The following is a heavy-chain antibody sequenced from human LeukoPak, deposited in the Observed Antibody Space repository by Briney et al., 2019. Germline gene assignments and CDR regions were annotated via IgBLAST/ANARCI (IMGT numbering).Heavy chain of an antibody. CDR2: IYYSGST. CDR1: GGSISSYY. D-gene: IGHD3-22*01. CDR3: ARGGSSGFLDY. J-gene: IGHJ4*02. Sequence: SETLSFTCTVSGGSISSYYWSWFRQPPGKGLEWIGYIYYSGSTNYDPSLKSRVTISVDTSKNQSSLKLSSVTAADTAVHYCARGGSSGFLDYWGQGTLVTVSS. V-gene: IGHV4-59*01.